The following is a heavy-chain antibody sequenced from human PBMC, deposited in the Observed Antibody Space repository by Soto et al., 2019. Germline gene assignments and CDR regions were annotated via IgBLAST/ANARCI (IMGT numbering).Heavy chain of an antibody. V-gene: IGHV3-23*01. Sequence: GGSLRLSCAASGFIFGTYVMNWVRQAPGKGPEWVAVISDTGGGTYYAESVKGRFTISRDNSKNTLYLQMNSLRAEDTGLYYCARDAGGGPYSTAWYEFDYWGQGTQVTVPQ. D-gene: IGHD2-2*01. CDR3: ARDAGGGPYSTAWYEFDY. CDR2: ISDTGGGT. J-gene: IGHJ4*02. CDR1: GFIFGTYV.